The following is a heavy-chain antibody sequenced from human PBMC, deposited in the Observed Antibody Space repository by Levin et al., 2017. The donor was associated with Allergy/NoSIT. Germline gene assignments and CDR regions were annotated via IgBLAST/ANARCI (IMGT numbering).Heavy chain of an antibody. D-gene: IGHD3-10*01. CDR2: IDPSDSYT. CDR3: ARGGGGFRELLSSNWFDP. Sequence: PGGSLRLSCKGSGYSFTSYWISWVRQMPGKGLEWMGRIDPSDSYTNYSPSFQGHVTISADKSISTAYLQWSSLKASDTAMYYCARGGGGFRELLSSNWFDPWGQGTLVTVSS. CDR1: GYSFTSYW. J-gene: IGHJ5*02. V-gene: IGHV5-10-1*01.